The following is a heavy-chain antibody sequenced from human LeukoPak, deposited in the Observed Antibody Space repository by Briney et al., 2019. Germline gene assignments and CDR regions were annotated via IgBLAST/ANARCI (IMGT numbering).Heavy chain of an antibody. V-gene: IGHV1-8*02. Sequence: ASVKVSCKASGGTFSSYAISWVRQAPGQGLEWMGWINPHSGKTGYAQKFQGRVTMTTDTSASTAYMELSSLRSEDTAVYYCARGSIAARLSPDYWGQGTLVTVSS. D-gene: IGHD6-6*01. J-gene: IGHJ4*02. CDR1: GGTFSSYA. CDR3: ARGSIAARLSPDY. CDR2: INPHSGKT.